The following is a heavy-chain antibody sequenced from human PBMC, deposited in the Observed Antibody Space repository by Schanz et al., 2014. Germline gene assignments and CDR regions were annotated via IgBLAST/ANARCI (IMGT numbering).Heavy chain of an antibody. CDR3: ARGRWELRQ. J-gene: IGHJ6*02. V-gene: IGHV3-7*01. D-gene: IGHD1-26*01. CDR1: GLTFSDYW. CDR2: IKQDGSDK. Sequence: EVQLVESGGGLVQPGGSLRLSCAASGLTFSDYWMSWVRQAPGKGLEWVANIKQDGSDKNYVDSVRGRFTIARDNAKNSLYLQMNSLRAEDTALYYCARGRWELRQWGQGTTVTVSS.